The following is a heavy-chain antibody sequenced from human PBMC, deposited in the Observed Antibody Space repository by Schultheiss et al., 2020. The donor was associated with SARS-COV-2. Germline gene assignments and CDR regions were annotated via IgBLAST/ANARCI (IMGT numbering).Heavy chain of an antibody. CDR2: IWHDGSRT. CDR1: GFTFSNYG. J-gene: IGHJ4*02. D-gene: IGHD1-26*01. V-gene: IGHV3-33*06. Sequence: GGSLRLSCAVSGFTFSNYGIHWFRQAPGKGLEWVAVIWHDGSRTEYVDPVKGRFTISRDNSKNTLYLQMNSLRAEDTAVYYCAKDRYSGSSDFDYWGQGTLVTVSS. CDR3: AKDRYSGSSDFDY.